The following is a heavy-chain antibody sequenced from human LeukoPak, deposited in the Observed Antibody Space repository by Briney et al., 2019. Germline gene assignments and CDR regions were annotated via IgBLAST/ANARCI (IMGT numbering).Heavy chain of an antibody. CDR1: GYTFTSYY. Sequence: GASVKVSCKASGYTFTSYYIHWVRQAPGQGLEWMGWIIPNSGGTNYAQKFQGRVTMTRDTSISTAYMELSRLRSDGTAVYYCARLALINWNYGEDFDYWGQGTLVTVSS. V-gene: IGHV1-2*02. CDR3: ARLALINWNYGEDFDY. CDR2: IIPNSGGT. J-gene: IGHJ4*02. D-gene: IGHD1-7*01.